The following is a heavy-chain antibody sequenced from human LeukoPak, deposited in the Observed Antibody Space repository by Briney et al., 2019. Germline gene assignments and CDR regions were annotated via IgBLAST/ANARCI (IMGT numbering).Heavy chain of an antibody. V-gene: IGHV1-69*04. Sequence: SVKVSCKASGGTFSSYAISWVRQAPGQGLEWMGRIIPIFGIANYAQKFQGRVTITADKSTSTAYMELSGLRSEDTAVYYCARGCYYYGSGSYCLYGMDVWGQGTTVTVSS. CDR2: IIPIFGIA. D-gene: IGHD3-10*01. CDR1: GGTFSSYA. J-gene: IGHJ6*02. CDR3: ARGCYYYGSGSYCLYGMDV.